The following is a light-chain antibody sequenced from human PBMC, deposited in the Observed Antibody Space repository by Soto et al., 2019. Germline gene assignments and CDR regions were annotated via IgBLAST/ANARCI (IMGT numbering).Light chain of an antibody. Sequence: QSVLKQPPSVSGAPGQRVTISCAGSSSNIGPGYDVHWYQQFPGTAPKLLIFGNNKRPSGVPDRFSGYKSGASASRAITGLQAEDEADYYCQSYDSRLSGFVFGGGTKLTVL. CDR2: GNN. CDR3: QSYDSRLSGFV. J-gene: IGLJ2*01. V-gene: IGLV1-40*01. CDR1: SSNIGPGYD.